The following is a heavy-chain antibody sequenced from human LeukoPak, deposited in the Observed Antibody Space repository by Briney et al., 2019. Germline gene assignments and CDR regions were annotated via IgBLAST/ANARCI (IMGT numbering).Heavy chain of an antibody. Sequence: SGPTLVNPPQTLTLTCTFSGFSSSTHGMGVGWIRQPSGKALEWLSLSYWNDDKSYSPSLKSRLTITRDTSKNQVVLTLTNMEPVDTATYYCAHRRVATNPAYFEYWGQGTLVTVSS. CDR1: GFSSSTHGMG. J-gene: IGHJ4*02. CDR2: SYWNDDK. D-gene: IGHD5-24*01. V-gene: IGHV2-5*01. CDR3: AHRRVATNPAYFEY.